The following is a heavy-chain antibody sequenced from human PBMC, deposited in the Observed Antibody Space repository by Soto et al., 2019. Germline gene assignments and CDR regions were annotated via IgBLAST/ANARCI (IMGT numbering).Heavy chain of an antibody. J-gene: IGHJ6*02. D-gene: IGHD3-3*01. CDR3: TRDVRTSWRGSFPYYNYNGMDV. CDR1: GGSISSYY. Sequence: QVQLRESGPGLVKPAETLSLTCTVSGGSISSYYWSWIRQSPGRGLEWIGYIYFTGSTNYNPNPSLKGRVTISLDSSKKEISLQLRSVTTADTATYFCTRDVRTSWRGSFPYYNYNGMDVWGQGTAVTVS. V-gene: IGHV4-59*01. CDR2: IYFTGST.